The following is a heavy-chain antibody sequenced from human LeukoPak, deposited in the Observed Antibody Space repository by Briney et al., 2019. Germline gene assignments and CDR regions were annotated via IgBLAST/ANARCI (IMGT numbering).Heavy chain of an antibody. V-gene: IGHV3-15*01. CDR2: IKSKTDGGTT. D-gene: IGHD1-26*01. J-gene: IGHJ4*02. CDR3: TTSGSYRPNDY. CDR1: GFTFSNAW. Sequence: GGSLRLSCVASGFTFSNAWMSWVRQAPGKGLEWVGRIKSKTDGGTTDYAAPGKGRFTISRDDSKNTLYLQMNSLKTEDTAVYYCTTSGSYRPNDYWGQGTLVTVSS.